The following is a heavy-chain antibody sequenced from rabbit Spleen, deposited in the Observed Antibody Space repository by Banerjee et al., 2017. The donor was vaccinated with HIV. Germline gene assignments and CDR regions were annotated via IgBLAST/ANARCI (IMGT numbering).Heavy chain of an antibody. CDR3: ARDGTGGSYFAL. V-gene: IGHV1S7*01. CDR1: GFDFSSYY. CDR2: FDPVFGST. J-gene: IGHJ3*01. Sequence: QLKESGGGLVQPGGSLKVSCIASGFDFSSYYMSWVRQAPGKGLEWIGYFDPVFGSTYYASWVNGRFSISRENAQNTVFLQMTSLTAADTATYFCARDGTGGSYFALWGQGTLVTVS. D-gene: IGHD8-1*01.